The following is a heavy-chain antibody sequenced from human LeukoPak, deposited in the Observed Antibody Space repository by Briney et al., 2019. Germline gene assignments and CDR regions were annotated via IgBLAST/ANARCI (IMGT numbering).Heavy chain of an antibody. Sequence: GGSLRLSCAASGFXFSGYWIHWVRQAPGKGLVWVSGIYTDGSNTIYADSVKGRFTISRDNAKKTLYLQMTRLRDEDTAVYYCARDWYSGNFHHFDSWGQGTLVTVSS. CDR3: ARDWYSGNFHHFDS. CDR1: GFXFSGYW. V-gene: IGHV3-74*01. D-gene: IGHD1-26*01. CDR2: IYTDGSNT. J-gene: IGHJ4*02.